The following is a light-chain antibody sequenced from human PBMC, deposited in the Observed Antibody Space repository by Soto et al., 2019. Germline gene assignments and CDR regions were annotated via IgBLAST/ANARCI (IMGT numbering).Light chain of an antibody. CDR2: GAS. CDR1: QSISSN. V-gene: IGKV3-15*01. CDR3: QHYNNWLT. Sequence: EMVMTQSPSTLSVSPGERATLSCWASQSISSNLAWYQQKPGQAPRLLIYGASIRATGIPVRFSGSGSGTEFTLTISSVQSEDFAVYYCQHYNNWLTFGGGTKVEIK. J-gene: IGKJ4*01.